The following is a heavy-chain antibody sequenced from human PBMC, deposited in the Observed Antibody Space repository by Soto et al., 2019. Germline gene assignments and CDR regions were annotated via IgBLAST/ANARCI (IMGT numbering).Heavy chain of an antibody. J-gene: IGHJ4*02. CDR3: AKVTLRQWLEQLDY. CDR1: GFTFSSYA. V-gene: IGHV3-23*01. Sequence: GGSLRLSCAASGFTFSSYAMSWVRQAPGKGLEWVSSISGDGGSTYYADSVRGRFTISRDNSKNTLYLHMNILEAEDTAIYFCAKVTLRQWLEQLDYWGQGTLVTVSS. CDR2: ISGDGGST. D-gene: IGHD1-1*01.